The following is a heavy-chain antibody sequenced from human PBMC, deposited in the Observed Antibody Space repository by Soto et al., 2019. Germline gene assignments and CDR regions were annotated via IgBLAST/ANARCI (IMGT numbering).Heavy chain of an antibody. CDR1: GFTFSDYG. V-gene: IGHV3-33*06. D-gene: IGHD3-10*01. Sequence: QVQLVESGGGVVQPGRSLRLSCAASGFTFSDYGMHWVRQAPGKGLEWVAVIWYDGSNRFYADSVNGRFTISRENSKNHVDGQMNSLRAEDTDDYYGAKDLNDHASGIYPHGMDAWGQGTTVIVSS. CDR3: AKDLNDHASGIYPHGMDA. CDR2: IWYDGSNR. J-gene: IGHJ6*02.